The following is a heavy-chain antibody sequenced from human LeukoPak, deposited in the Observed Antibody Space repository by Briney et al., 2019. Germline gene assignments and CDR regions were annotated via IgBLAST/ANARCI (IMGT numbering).Heavy chain of an antibody. J-gene: IGHJ3*02. CDR2: IYYSGST. Sequence: SETLSLTCTVSGGSISSSSYYWGWMRQPLGKGLEWIGSIYYSGSTYYNPSLKSRVTISVDTSKNRFSLKLSSVTAADTAVYYCARQKWGSSGWYDAFDIWGQGTMVTVSS. D-gene: IGHD6-19*01. V-gene: IGHV4-39*01. CDR1: GGSISSSSYY. CDR3: ARQKWGSSGWYDAFDI.